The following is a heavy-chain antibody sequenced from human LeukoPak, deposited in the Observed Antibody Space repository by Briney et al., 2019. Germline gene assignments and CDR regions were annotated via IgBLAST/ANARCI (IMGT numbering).Heavy chain of an antibody. J-gene: IGHJ4*02. CDR1: GFAFSDYD. Sequence: GGSLRLSCVASGFAFSDYDMHWVRQATGKGLEWVSAIGTASDAYYPGTVRGRFTVSRDNAKNSLYLQMNSLRAGDTAVYYCARGYVYSYGYWGQGIMVTVSS. CDR2: IGTASDA. V-gene: IGHV3-13*01. CDR3: ARGYVYSYGY. D-gene: IGHD5-18*01.